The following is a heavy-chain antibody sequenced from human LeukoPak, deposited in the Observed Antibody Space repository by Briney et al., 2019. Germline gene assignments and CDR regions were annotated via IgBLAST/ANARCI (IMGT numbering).Heavy chain of an antibody. CDR1: GGSISSYY. J-gene: IGHJ5*02. V-gene: IGHV4-59*01. CDR2: IYYSGST. D-gene: IGHD6-6*01. CDR3: AKAISSSSYWFDP. Sequence: SETLSLTCTVSGGSISSYYWSWIRQPPGKGLEWIGYIYYSGSTNYNPSLKSRVTISVDTSKNQFSLKLSSVTAADAPVYYCAKAISSSSYWFDPSGQGTLATVSS.